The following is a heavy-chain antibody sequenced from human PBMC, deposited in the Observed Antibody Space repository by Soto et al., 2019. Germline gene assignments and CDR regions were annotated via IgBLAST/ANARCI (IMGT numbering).Heavy chain of an antibody. CDR3: ARGALRYQLRFLGYWFDP. CDR1: GGSFSGYY. Sequence: SETLSLTCAVYGGSFSGYYWSWIRQPPGKGLEWIGEINHSGSTNYNPSLKSRVTISVDTSKNQFSLKLSSVTAADTAVYYCARGALRYQLRFLGYWFDPRGPGTLVTVSS. J-gene: IGHJ5*02. D-gene: IGHD5-18*01. CDR2: INHSGST. V-gene: IGHV4-34*01.